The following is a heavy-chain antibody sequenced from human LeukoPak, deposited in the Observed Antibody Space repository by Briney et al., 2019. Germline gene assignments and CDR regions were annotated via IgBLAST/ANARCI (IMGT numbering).Heavy chain of an antibody. Sequence: PGGSLRLSCAASGFTFSSYAMSWVRQAPGKGLEWVSAISGSGGSTYYADSVKGRFTISRDNSKNTLYLQMNSLRAEDTAVYYCAKGPRPTTVEFNDYYYYYMDVWGKGTTVTVSS. D-gene: IGHD4-11*01. V-gene: IGHV3-23*01. CDR1: GFTFSSYA. CDR2: ISGSGGST. J-gene: IGHJ6*03. CDR3: AKGPRPTTVEFNDYYYYYMDV.